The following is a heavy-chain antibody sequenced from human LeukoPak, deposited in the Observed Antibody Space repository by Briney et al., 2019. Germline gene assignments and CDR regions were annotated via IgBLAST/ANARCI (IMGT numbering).Heavy chain of an antibody. CDR2: INPNSGGT. CDR3: AREVAVAGTNAFDI. J-gene: IGHJ4*02. CDR1: GYTFTGYY. D-gene: IGHD6-19*01. Sequence: ASVKVSCKASGYTFTGYYMHWVRQAPGQGLEWMGWINPNSGGTNYAQKFQGRVTMTRDTSISTAYMELSRLRSDDTAVYYCAREVAVAGTNAFDIWGQGTLVTVSS. V-gene: IGHV1-2*02.